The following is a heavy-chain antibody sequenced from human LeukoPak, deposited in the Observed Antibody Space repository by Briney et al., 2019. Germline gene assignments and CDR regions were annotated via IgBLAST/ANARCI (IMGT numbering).Heavy chain of an antibody. CDR3: ARDPGSSWVDYYYYGMDV. V-gene: IGHV3-21*01. J-gene: IGHJ6*02. D-gene: IGHD6-13*01. Sequence: VSLRLSCAASRFTFSSYHMNWLPQAPGKELEWVSYISSSSSYIYYAVSVKGRFTISRDNAKSSLYLQMNSLRAEDTAVYYCARDPGSSWVDYYYYGMDVWGQGTTVTVSS. CDR2: ISSSSSYI. CDR1: RFTFSSYH.